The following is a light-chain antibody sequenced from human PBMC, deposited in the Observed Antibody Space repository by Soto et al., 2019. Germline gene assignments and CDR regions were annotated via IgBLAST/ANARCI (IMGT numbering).Light chain of an antibody. Sequence: VLSQSPGTLSLSPGKISTLSCRASQTISNTFLAWYQQRPGHAPRLLIYGASGRAAGIPDSLSGSGSGTEFTLSISRLEPEDFAVYYCQQYGVSPTFGGGTKVDI. J-gene: IGKJ4*01. CDR3: QQYGVSPT. CDR1: QTISNTF. V-gene: IGKV3-20*01. CDR2: GAS.